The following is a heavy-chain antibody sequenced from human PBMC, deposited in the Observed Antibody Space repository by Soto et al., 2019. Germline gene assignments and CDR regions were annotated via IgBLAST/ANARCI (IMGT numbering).Heavy chain of an antibody. CDR2: ISYDGSNK. J-gene: IGHJ4*02. Sequence: GGSLRLSCAASGFTFSSYGMHWVRQAPGKGLEWVAVISYDGSNKYYADSVKGRFTISRDNSKNTLYLQMNSLRAEDTAVYYCSREGQACLDYWGQGALVTVSS. V-gene: IGHV3-30*03. CDR3: SREGQACLDY. CDR1: GFTFSSYG.